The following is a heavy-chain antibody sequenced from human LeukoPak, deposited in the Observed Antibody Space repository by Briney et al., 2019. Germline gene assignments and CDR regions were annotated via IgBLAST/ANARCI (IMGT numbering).Heavy chain of an antibody. D-gene: IGHD3-22*01. V-gene: IGHV3-73*01. J-gene: IGHJ3*02. CDR3: SRHSDYGGSGNRLDAFDI. CDR1: GFTFSGSV. CDR2: IRNKGNNCAT. Sequence: GGSLRLSCAASGFTFSGSVMHWVRQASGKGLEWVGHIRNKGNNCATAYGASVKGRFTISRDDSKNTAYLQMNSLKTEDTAVYYCSRHSDYGGSGNRLDAFDIWGQGTMVTVSS.